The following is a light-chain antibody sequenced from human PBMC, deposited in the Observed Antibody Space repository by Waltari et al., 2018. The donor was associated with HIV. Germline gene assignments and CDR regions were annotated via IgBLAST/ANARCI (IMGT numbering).Light chain of an antibody. V-gene: IGLV7-43*01. Sequence: QTVVTQEPSLTVPPGGTVTLTCASSTGAVTSGYYPNWFQQKPGQAPRSLIYNINDKHSWPPSRFSGSLRGGQVALTLSGVQPEDEAEYHCLLYYGGAWVFGGGTKLTVL. CDR1: TGAVTSGYY. J-gene: IGLJ3*02. CDR2: NIN. CDR3: LLYYGGAWV.